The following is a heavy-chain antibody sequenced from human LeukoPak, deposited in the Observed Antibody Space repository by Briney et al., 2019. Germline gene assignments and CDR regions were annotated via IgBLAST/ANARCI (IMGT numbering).Heavy chain of an antibody. Sequence: ASVKVSCKASGYTFTSYDINWVRQATGQGLEWMGWVSPTSGFTDYTQNFQGRVIMTINTSTSTAYMELRSLRSDDTAVYYCARDRAGMDVWGKGTTVTVSS. J-gene: IGHJ6*04. CDR2: VSPTSGFT. CDR1: GYTFTSYD. CDR3: ARDRAGMDV. D-gene: IGHD3-10*01. V-gene: IGHV1-8*01.